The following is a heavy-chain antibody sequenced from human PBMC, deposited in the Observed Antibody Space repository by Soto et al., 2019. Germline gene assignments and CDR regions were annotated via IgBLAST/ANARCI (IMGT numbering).Heavy chain of an antibody. J-gene: IGHJ3*02. Sequence: ASVKVSCKASGYSFSTYEINWLRQAHGQGLEWMGWVSAYSGGTNYAQKFQGWVTMTRDTSISTAYMELSRLRSDDTAVYYCARADTTTEIRFLEPIIWGQGTMVTVSS. V-gene: IGHV1-2*04. CDR3: ARADTTTEIRFLEPII. D-gene: IGHD3-3*01. CDR1: GYSFSTYE. CDR2: VSAYSGGT.